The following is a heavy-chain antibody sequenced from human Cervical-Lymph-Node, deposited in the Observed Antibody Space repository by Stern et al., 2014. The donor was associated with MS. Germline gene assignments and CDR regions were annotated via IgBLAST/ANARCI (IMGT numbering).Heavy chain of an antibody. V-gene: IGHV1-18*01. CDR3: ARHSIKGYNCFDP. D-gene: IGHD1-14*01. J-gene: IGHJ5*02. CDR1: GFALTSAG. Sequence: QDQLVQSGAELKKPGASVKVSCKASGFALTSAGISWVRQAPGQGLEWMGWINAYNVTTNYAQRFQDRVNMTTDTSTSTAYMELRSLRSDDTAVYYCARHSIKGYNCFDPWGQGTLVTVSS. CDR2: INAYNVTT.